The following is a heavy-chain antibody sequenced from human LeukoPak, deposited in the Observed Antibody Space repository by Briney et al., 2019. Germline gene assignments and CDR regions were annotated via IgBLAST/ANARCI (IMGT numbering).Heavy chain of an antibody. Sequence: ASVKVSCKASGYTFTSYDINWVRQATGQGLEWMGWMNPNSGNTGYAQKFQGRVTMTRNTSISTAYMELSSLRSEDTAVYYCARAYRGCGSGSYYLYYFDYWGQGTLVTVSS. CDR2: MNPNSGNT. CDR3: ARAYRGCGSGSYYLYYFDY. J-gene: IGHJ4*02. V-gene: IGHV1-8*01. CDR1: GYTFTSYD. D-gene: IGHD3-10*01.